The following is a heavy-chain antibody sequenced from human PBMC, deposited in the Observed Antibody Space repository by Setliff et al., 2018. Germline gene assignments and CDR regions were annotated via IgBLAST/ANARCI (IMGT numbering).Heavy chain of an antibody. J-gene: IGHJ4*02. Sequence: PSETLSLTCTVSGGSFTPYYWSWIRQPPGKGLEWIGYVYYSGTAYYNPSLKSRVTVIVDTSKNQFSLRLSSVTAADTAVYYCARGGTSRYFDYWGQGTPVTVSS. D-gene: IGHD5-12*01. CDR2: VYYSGTA. V-gene: IGHV4-59*01. CDR3: ARGGTSRYFDY. CDR1: GGSFTPYY.